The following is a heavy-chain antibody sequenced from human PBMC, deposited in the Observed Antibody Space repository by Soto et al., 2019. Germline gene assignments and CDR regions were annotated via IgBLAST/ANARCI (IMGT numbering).Heavy chain of an antibody. CDR1: GDSFSSYD. CDR2: MNPNSGVT. Sequence: ASVKVSCKPSGDSFSSYDVNWVRQATGQGLEWMGWMNPNSGVTGYAQKFQGRLTMTRNTSISTAYMELSRLRSEDTAVYYCARGGYFMDAWGEGTTVTVSS. V-gene: IGHV1-8*01. CDR3: ARGGYFMDA. J-gene: IGHJ6*03.